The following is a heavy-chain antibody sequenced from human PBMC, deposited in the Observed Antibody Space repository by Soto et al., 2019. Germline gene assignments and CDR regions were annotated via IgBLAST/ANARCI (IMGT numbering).Heavy chain of an antibody. Sequence: EVQLVESGGGLVQPGRSLRLSCAASGFTFDDYAMHWVRQAPGKGLEWVSGISWNSGSIGYADSVKGRFTISRDNAKNSLYLQMNSLRAEDTALYYCARDELELRDYYYYGMDVWGQGTTVTVSS. CDR1: GFTFDDYA. J-gene: IGHJ6*02. CDR2: ISWNSGSI. CDR3: ARDELELRDYYYYGMDV. D-gene: IGHD1-7*01. V-gene: IGHV3-9*01.